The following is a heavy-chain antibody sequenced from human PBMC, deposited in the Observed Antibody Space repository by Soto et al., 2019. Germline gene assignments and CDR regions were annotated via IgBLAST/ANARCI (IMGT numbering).Heavy chain of an antibody. Sequence: SETLSLTCAVSGGSISSGGYSWSWIRQPPGKGLQWIGYIYHSGSTYYNPSLKSRVTISVDRSKNQFSLKPTSVTAADTAVYYCARSMTTVTTNDYWGQGTLVTVSS. CDR2: IYHSGST. CDR1: GGSISSGGYS. CDR3: ARSMTTVTTNDY. J-gene: IGHJ4*02. D-gene: IGHD4-17*01. V-gene: IGHV4-30-2*01.